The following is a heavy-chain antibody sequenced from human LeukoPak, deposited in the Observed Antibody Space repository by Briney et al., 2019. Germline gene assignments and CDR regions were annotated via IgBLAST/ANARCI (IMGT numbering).Heavy chain of an antibody. CDR3: VRSPTYYNMDV. CDR1: GFTFSNYV. V-gene: IGHV3-30*03. CDR2: ISYDGTNK. J-gene: IGHJ6*03. Sequence: GGSLRLSCAASGFTFSNYVIHWVRQAPGKGLKWLAVISYDGTNKYYADTVKGRFTISRDHSQSTVDLQMNTLRGADTAVYYCVRSPTYYNMDVWGKGTTVTVSS.